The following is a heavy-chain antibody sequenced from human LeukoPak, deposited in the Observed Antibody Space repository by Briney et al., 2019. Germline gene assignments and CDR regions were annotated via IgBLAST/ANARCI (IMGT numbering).Heavy chain of an antibody. CDR3: AGADGYSSWFVH. CDR1: GFTVRSNY. CDR2: MYSGDST. D-gene: IGHD5-18*01. J-gene: IGHJ5*02. Sequence: GGSLRLSCAASGFTVRSNYMTWIRQAPGKGLEWVSVMYSGDSTYYDDSVKGRFTISRDNSKNTLDLQMNSLRDEDTGVYYCAGADGYSSWFVHWGQGTLVTVSS. V-gene: IGHV3-53*01.